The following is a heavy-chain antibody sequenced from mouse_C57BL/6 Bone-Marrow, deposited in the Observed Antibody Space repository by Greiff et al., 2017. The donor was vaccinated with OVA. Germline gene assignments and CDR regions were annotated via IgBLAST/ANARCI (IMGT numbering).Heavy chain of an antibody. Sequence: VQLQQPGAELVMPGASVKLSCKASGYTFTSYWMHWVQQRPGQGLEWIGVIDPSDSYPNYNQKFKGKSTLTVDKYSSTAYMQLSSLTSEDSAVYYCARDGSSSAWFAYWGQGTLVTVSA. CDR1: GYTFTSYW. J-gene: IGHJ3*01. CDR2: IDPSDSYP. V-gene: IGHV1-69*01. D-gene: IGHD1-1*01. CDR3: ARDGSSSAWFAY.